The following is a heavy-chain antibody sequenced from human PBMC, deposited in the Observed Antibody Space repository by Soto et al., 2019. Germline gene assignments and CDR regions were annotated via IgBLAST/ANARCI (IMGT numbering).Heavy chain of an antibody. CDR1: GFTFSSHP. J-gene: IGHJ4*02. Sequence: PGGSLGLSCLASGFTFSSHPMTWVRQAPGKGLEWVSTISGSGGSPHYADSVKGRFTISRDNSKNTLYLQMNSLSAEDSAVYYCAKDSLQSSTWAYHLDFWGQGALVTVSS. D-gene: IGHD6-13*01. V-gene: IGHV3-23*01. CDR2: ISGSGGSP. CDR3: AKDSLQSSTWAYHLDF.